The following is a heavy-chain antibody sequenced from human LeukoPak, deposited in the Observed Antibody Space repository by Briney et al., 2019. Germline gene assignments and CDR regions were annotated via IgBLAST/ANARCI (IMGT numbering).Heavy chain of an antibody. CDR1: GGSISSYY. D-gene: IGHD6-19*01. V-gene: IGHV4-59*01. J-gene: IGHJ4*02. Sequence: SETQSLTCTVSGGSISSYYWSWIRQPPGKGLEWIGYIYYSGSTNYNPSLKSRVTISVDTSKNQFSLKLSSVTAADTAVYYCARDRSGIAVAGTGFDYWGQGTLVTVSS. CDR2: IYYSGST. CDR3: ARDRSGIAVAGTGFDY.